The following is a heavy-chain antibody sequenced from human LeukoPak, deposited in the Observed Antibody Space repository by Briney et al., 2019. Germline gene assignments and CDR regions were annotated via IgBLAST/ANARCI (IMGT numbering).Heavy chain of an antibody. J-gene: IGHJ6*03. V-gene: IGHV1-69*05. CDR3: ARAYGDSNYYYYYMDV. D-gene: IGHD4-17*01. CDR2: IIPIFGTA. Sequence: SVKVSCKASGGTFSSYAISWVRQAPGQGLEWMGGIIPIFGTANYAQKFRGRVTITTDESTSTAYMELSSLRSEDTAVYYCARAYGDSNYYYYYMDVWGKGTTVTVSS. CDR1: GGTFSSYA.